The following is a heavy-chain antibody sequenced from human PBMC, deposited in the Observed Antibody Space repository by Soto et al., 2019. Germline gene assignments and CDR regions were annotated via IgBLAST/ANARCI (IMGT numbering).Heavy chain of an antibody. CDR2: IYYSGST. V-gene: IGHV4-39*01. CDR3: ASQASPYYYYGMDV. J-gene: IGHJ6*02. Sequence: SETLSLTCTVSGVSISSSSYYWGWIRQPPGKGLEWIGSIYYSGSTYYNPSLKSRVTISVDTSKNQFSLKLSSVTAADTAVYYCASQASPYYYYGMDVWGQGTTVTVSS. CDR1: GVSISSSSYY.